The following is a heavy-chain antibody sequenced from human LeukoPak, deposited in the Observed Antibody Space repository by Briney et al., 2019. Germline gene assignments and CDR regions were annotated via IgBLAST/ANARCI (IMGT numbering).Heavy chain of an antibody. Sequence: KPSETLSLTYTVSGGSISSSSYYWGWIRQPPGKGLEWIGSIYYSGSTYYNPSLKSRVTISVDTSKNQFSLKLSSVTAADTAVYYCARGTWLRDFDYWGQGTLVTVSS. CDR2: IYYSGST. CDR1: GGSISSSSYY. V-gene: IGHV4-39*07. D-gene: IGHD5-12*01. J-gene: IGHJ4*02. CDR3: ARGTWLRDFDY.